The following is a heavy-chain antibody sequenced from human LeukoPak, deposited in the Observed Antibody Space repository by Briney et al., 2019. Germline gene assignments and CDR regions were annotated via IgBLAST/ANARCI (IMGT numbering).Heavy chain of an antibody. CDR1: GFTASSNY. CDR2: IYSGGST. D-gene: IGHD4-17*01. J-gene: IGHJ4*02. V-gene: IGHV3-66*02. CDR3: ARGLDYGDYFDY. Sequence: PGGSLRLSCAASGFTASSNYMSWVRQAPGKGLEWVSVIYSGGSTYYADSVQRRFTIFRDNSKNTLYLQMNSLRAEDTAVYYCARGLDYGDYFDYWGQGTLVTVSS.